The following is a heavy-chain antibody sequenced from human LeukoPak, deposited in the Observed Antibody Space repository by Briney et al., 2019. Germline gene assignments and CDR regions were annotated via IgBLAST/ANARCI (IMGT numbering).Heavy chain of an antibody. CDR2: IYPDDADT. D-gene: IGHD3-22*01. J-gene: IGHJ4*02. CDR3: ARPSGGIYDSSGYYRYYFDY. V-gene: IGHV5-51*01. CDR1: GYTFSSNW. Sequence: GESLKISCQGSGYTFSSNWIGWVRQMPVKGLEWMASIYPDDADTIYSPSFQGQVTISADKSISTAYLLWSSLKASDTAMYYCARPSGGIYDSSGYYRYYFDYWGQGTLVTVSS.